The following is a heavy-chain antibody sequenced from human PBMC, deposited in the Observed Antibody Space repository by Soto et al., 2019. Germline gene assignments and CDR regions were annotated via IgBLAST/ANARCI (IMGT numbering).Heavy chain of an antibody. V-gene: IGHV4-39*02. J-gene: IGHJ4*02. CDR3: AREGRGSTWYGGNY. D-gene: IGHD6-13*01. CDR1: GDSISSSNFY. Sequence: QLQLQESGPGLVKPSETLSLTCTASGDSISSSNFYWGWIRQPPGKGLEWIGTVYYTGVTYYNPSFKSRVTISVDTSKNQFSLKLNSVTVADTAVYYCAREGRGSTWYGGNYWGLGTLVTVS. CDR2: VYYTGVT.